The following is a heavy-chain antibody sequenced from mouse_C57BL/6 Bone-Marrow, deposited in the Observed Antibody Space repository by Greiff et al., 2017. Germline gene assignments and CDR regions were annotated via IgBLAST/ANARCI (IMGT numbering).Heavy chain of an antibody. Sequence: QVQLQQPGAELVKPGASVKMSCKASGYTFTSYWITWVKQRPGQGLEWIGDIYPGTGGTAYNEKFKGKATLTADTSSSTAYMKLSSLTSEDSAVYYCARDPFYYGSTLDVWGTGTTVTVSS. CDR3: ARDPFYYGSTLDV. CDR2: IYPGTGGT. CDR1: GYTFTSYW. V-gene: IGHV1-55*01. D-gene: IGHD1-1*01. J-gene: IGHJ1*03.